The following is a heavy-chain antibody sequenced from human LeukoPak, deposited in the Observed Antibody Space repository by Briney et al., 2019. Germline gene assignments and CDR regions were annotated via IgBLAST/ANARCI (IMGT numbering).Heavy chain of an antibody. CDR2: ISGSGGYT. J-gene: IGHJ4*02. CDR1: GFTFSDYY. V-gene: IGHV3-23*01. D-gene: IGHD4-17*01. Sequence: GGSLRLSCAASGFTFSDYYMSWIRQAPGKGLEWVSGISGSGGYTQYADSVKGRFTISRDNSKNTLYLQMNSLRAEDTAVYYCAKDRAGYTVITSADYWGQGTLVTVSS. CDR3: AKDRAGYTVITSADY.